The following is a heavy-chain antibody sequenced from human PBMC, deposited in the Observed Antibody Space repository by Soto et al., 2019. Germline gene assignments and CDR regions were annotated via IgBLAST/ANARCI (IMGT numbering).Heavy chain of an antibody. CDR1: GFTFSSYS. V-gene: IGHV3-21*01. Sequence: GGSLRLSCAASGFTFSSYSMNWVRQAPGKGLEWVSSISSSSYIYYADSVKGRFTISRDNAKNSLYLQMDSLRAEDTAVYYCARPIPSGANSAFDIWGQGTMVTVSS. D-gene: IGHD2-15*01. J-gene: IGHJ3*02. CDR3: ARPIPSGANSAFDI. CDR2: ISSSSYI.